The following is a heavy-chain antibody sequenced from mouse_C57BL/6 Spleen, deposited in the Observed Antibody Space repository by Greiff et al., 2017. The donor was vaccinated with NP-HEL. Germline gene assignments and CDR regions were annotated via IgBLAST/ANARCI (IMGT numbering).Heavy chain of an antibody. Sequence: QVQLKQPGAELVRPGSSVKLSCKASGYTFTSYWMHWVKQRPIQGLEWIGNIDPSDSETHYNQKFKDKATLTVDKSSSTAYMQLSSLTSEDSAVYYCARKGDYDYAYYAMDYWGQGTSVTVSS. V-gene: IGHV1-52*01. J-gene: IGHJ4*01. CDR2: IDPSDSET. D-gene: IGHD2-4*01. CDR1: GYTFTSYW. CDR3: ARKGDYDYAYYAMDY.